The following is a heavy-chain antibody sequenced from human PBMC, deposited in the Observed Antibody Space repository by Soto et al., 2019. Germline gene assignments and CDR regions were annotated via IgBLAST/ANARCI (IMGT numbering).Heavy chain of an antibody. CDR1: GGTFTTYP. D-gene: IGHD4-17*01. CDR2: IIPMFGTT. J-gene: IGHJ4*02. Sequence: QVQLVQSGAEVKKPGSSVKVSCKASGGTFTTYPINWVRQTPGQGLEWMVGIIPMFGTTNYAQRFQRRVTITADASTSTAYLELSSLSSEDRAMYYCARQFTNGAYQYSGQGTLVTVSS. V-gene: IGHV1-69*01. CDR3: ARQFTNGAYQY.